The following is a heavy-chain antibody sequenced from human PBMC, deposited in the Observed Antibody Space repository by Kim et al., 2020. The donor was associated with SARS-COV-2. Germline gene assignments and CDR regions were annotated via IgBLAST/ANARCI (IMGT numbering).Heavy chain of an antibody. D-gene: IGHD3-10*01. J-gene: IGHJ1*01. CDR1: GGSVSSGSYY. CDR2: IYYSGST. V-gene: IGHV4-61*01. Sequence: SETLSLTCTVSGGSVSSGSYYWSWIRQPPGKGLEWIGYIYYSGSTNYNPSLKSRVTISVDTSKNQFSLKLSSVTAADTAVYYCAREGRDYGSGSYGYFQHWGQGTLVTVSS. CDR3: AREGRDYGSGSYGYFQH.